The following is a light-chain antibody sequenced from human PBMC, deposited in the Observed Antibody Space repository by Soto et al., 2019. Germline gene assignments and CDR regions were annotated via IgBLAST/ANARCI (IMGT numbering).Light chain of an antibody. Sequence: DIQMTQSPSTLSASVGDRVTITCRASQSISTWLAWYQQKPGKAPKLLICDASSLEGGVPSRFSGSGSGTELTLTISRLQPEDFATYYCLKDYDYPRTCGQGTKVDIK. CDR1: QSISTW. CDR3: LKDYDYPRT. V-gene: IGKV1-5*01. J-gene: IGKJ1*01. CDR2: DAS.